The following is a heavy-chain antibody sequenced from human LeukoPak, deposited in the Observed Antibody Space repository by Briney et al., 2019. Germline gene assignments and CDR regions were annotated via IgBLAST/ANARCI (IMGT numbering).Heavy chain of an antibody. V-gene: IGHV3-15*01. CDR3: TTHIAAAGRGDY. D-gene: IGHD6-13*01. CDR2: IKSKTDGGTT. CDR1: GSTFSNAG. Sequence: GGSLRLSFSAPGSTFSNAGMGWVRQPPGKGRDWVGRIKSKTDGGTTDYAAPVRGRFTISRDDSKNTLYLQMNSLKTEDTAVYYCTTHIAAAGRGDYWGQGTLVTVSS. J-gene: IGHJ4*02.